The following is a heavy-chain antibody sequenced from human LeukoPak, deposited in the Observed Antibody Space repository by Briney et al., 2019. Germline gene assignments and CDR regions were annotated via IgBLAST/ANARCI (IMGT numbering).Heavy chain of an antibody. D-gene: IGHD4-17*01. CDR3: ARATTVTTYGCYYMDV. Sequence: ASVKVSCKASGYTFTGYYMHWVRQAPGQGLEWMGWINPNSGGTNYAQKFQGRVTMTRDTSISTAYMELCRLRSDDTAVYYCARATTVTTYGCYYMDVWGKGTTVTVSS. J-gene: IGHJ6*03. V-gene: IGHV1-2*02. CDR2: INPNSGGT. CDR1: GYTFTGYY.